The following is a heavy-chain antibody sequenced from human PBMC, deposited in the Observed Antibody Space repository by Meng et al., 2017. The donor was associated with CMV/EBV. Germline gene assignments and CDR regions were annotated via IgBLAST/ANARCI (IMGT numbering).Heavy chain of an antibody. Sequence: VQRHVWRPSLVKPSETLSLTSPVSGGSISSYSWSWIREPAGKVLEWIGRIYTSGSTNYNPSLKSRVTMSVDTSKNQFSLKLSSVTAADTAVYYCARDSSGWYPHFDYWGQGTLVTVSS. CDR3: ARDSSGWYPHFDY. CDR2: IYTSGST. CDR1: GGSISSYS. D-gene: IGHD6-19*01. V-gene: IGHV4-4*07. J-gene: IGHJ4*02.